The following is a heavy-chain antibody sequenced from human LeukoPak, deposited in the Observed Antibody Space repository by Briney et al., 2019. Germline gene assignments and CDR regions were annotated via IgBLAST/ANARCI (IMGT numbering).Heavy chain of an antibody. CDR1: GYTFRDYG. Sequence: GASVKVSCKASGYTFRDYGISWVRQAPGQGLERMGWISGYNGNTNYTQKLRGRVTMTTDTSTSTAYMELRSLRSDDTAVYYCARQNGYDVEDFWGQGTMVTVSS. V-gene: IGHV1-18*01. J-gene: IGHJ3*01. CDR3: ARQNGYDVEDF. D-gene: IGHD5-12*01. CDR2: ISGYNGNT.